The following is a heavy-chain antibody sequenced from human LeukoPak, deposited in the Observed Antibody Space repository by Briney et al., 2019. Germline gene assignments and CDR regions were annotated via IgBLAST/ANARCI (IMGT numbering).Heavy chain of an antibody. J-gene: IGHJ4*02. CDR3: AKDPGDRCNWTYDF. CDR2: INGEGGST. Sequence: GGSLRLSCAAPGFTFSNYAMTWVRQAPGKGLEWVSCINGEGGSTYYAGSVTGRFTISRDHSKNTLYLQMDSLSADDAAVYFCAKDPGDRCNWTYDFWGQGTLVTV. CDR1: GFTFSNYA. D-gene: IGHD1-7*01. V-gene: IGHV3-23*01.